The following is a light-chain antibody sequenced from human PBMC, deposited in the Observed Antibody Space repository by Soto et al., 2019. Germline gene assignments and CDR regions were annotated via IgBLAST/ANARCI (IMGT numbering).Light chain of an antibody. V-gene: IGKV3-20*01. CDR1: QSVSSY. CDR3: HQYATSPRT. Sequence: EIVMTQSPATLSVSPGERATLSCRASQSVSSYLAWYQQKPGQAPRLLIYDASNRATGIPDGFSGSGSGTDFNLTVNRLAPEDFAVYYCHQYATSPRTFGQGTKVDIK. J-gene: IGKJ1*01. CDR2: DAS.